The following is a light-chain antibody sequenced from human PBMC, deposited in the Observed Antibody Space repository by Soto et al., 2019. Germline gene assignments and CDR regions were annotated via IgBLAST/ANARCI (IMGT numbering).Light chain of an antibody. J-gene: IGKJ1*01. CDR1: QSISSW. CDR3: QQYNNLWT. CDR2: KAS. V-gene: IGKV1-5*03. Sequence: DIQMTQSPSTLSASVGDRVTITCRASQSISSWLAWYQQKPGKAPMLLIYKASVLESGVPSRFSGSGSGTEFTLTIRSLQPDDFATYFCQQYNNLWTFGQGTKVEIK.